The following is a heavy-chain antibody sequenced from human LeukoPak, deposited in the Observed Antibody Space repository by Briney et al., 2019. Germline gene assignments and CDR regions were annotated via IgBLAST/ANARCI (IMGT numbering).Heavy chain of an antibody. CDR1: GFTFSSYG. Sequence: PGGSLRLSCAASGFTFSSYGMHWVRQAPGKGLEWVAVIWYDGSNKYYADSVKGRFTISRDNSKNTLYLQMNSLRAEDTAVYYCARDSVVPAAQFEYWGQGTLVTVSS. CDR2: IWYDGSNK. V-gene: IGHV3-33*01. J-gene: IGHJ4*02. CDR3: ARDSVVPAAQFEY. D-gene: IGHD2-2*01.